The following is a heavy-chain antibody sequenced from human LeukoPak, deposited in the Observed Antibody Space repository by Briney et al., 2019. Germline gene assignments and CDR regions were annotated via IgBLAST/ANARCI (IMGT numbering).Heavy chain of an antibody. V-gene: IGHV4-39*01. Sequence: SETLSLTCTVSGGSISSGSYYWSWIRQPPGKGLEWIGEINHSGSTNYNPSLKSRVTISVDTSKNQFSLKLSSVTAADTAVYYCARHQGYDFFPFDYWGQGTLVTVSS. CDR2: INHSGST. D-gene: IGHD3-3*01. CDR3: ARHQGYDFFPFDY. J-gene: IGHJ4*02. CDR1: GGSISSGSYY.